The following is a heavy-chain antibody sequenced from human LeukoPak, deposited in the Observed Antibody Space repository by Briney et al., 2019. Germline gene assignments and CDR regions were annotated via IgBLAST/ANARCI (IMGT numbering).Heavy chain of an antibody. Sequence: SETLSLTCAVSGGSISSGAYWGWVRQPPGKGLEWIGTIYHSGSTYYNPSLNSRVTISIDTSKNQFSLKLSPVTAADTAVYYCANSWYYLDRSGLPKSDAFDRWGQGTLVTVSS. V-gene: IGHV4-38-2*01. CDR3: ANSWYYLDRSGLPKSDAFDR. CDR2: IYHSGST. CDR1: GGSISSGAY. D-gene: IGHD3-22*01. J-gene: IGHJ3*01.